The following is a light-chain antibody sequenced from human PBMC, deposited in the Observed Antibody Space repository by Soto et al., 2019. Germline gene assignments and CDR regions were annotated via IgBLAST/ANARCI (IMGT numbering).Light chain of an antibody. V-gene: IGKV3-20*01. Sequence: EIVLTQSPGTLSLSPGEGATLSCRSSQSVSDTHVAWYQQRPGQAPRLLIYDASRRDIGVPDRFIGSGSATDFTLTISGLEPEDFAVYFCHQYGTSPQTFGQGTKVEIK. CDR2: DAS. CDR1: QSVSDTH. J-gene: IGKJ1*01. CDR3: HQYGTSPQT.